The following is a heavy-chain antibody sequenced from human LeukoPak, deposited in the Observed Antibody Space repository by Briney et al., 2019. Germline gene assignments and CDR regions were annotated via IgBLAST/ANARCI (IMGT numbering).Heavy chain of an antibody. D-gene: IGHD3-10*01. CDR1: GFTFSNAW. V-gene: IGHV3-15*01. Sequence: GGSLRLSCAASGFTFSNAWMSWVRQAPGKGLEWVGRIKSKTDGGTTDYAAPVKGGFTISRADSKNTLYLQMNSLKTEDTAVYYCTTEGVLLWFGDLLNFDYWGQGTLVTVSS. CDR3: TTEGVLLWFGDLLNFDY. CDR2: IKSKTDGGTT. J-gene: IGHJ4*02.